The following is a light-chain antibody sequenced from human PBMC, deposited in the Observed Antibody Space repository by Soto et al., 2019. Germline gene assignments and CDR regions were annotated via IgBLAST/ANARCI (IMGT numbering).Light chain of an antibody. Sequence: DIVLTQSPGTLSLSPGERATLSCRASQTVGTNYLAWYQQKPGQPTRLLMYGASSRATGIPDRFSGSGSGTDFTLTISRLEPEDFAVYYCQHYGGSPLYTFGQGTKLEIK. CDR2: GAS. J-gene: IGKJ2*01. V-gene: IGKV3-20*01. CDR3: QHYGGSPLYT. CDR1: QTVGTNY.